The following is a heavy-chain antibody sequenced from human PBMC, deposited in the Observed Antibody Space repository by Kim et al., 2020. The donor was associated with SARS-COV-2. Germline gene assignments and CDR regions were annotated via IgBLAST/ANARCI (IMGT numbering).Heavy chain of an antibody. D-gene: IGHD3-22*01. CDR1: GGTFNSYV. V-gene: IGHV1-69*13. CDR3: ATSKGMQYSDSSGYYFAY. CDR2: IIPIFTTT. J-gene: IGHJ4*02. Sequence: SVKVSCKASGGTFNSYVISWQRQAPGQGLEWMAGIIPIFTTTHYAQRFQGGITITADESTSTAYMELSSLGSEDTAVYFCATSKGMQYSDSSGYYFAYWGQGTLVTVSS.